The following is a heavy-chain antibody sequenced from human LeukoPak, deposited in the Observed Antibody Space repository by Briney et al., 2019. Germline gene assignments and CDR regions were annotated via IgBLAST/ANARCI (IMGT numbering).Heavy chain of an antibody. J-gene: IGHJ4*02. CDR3: ATIRAGYSSGWYGYWDY. CDR1: GGTFISYA. D-gene: IGHD6-13*01. CDR2: IIPIFGTA. Sequence: GSSVKVSCKASGGTFISYAISWVRQAPGQGLEWMGGIIPIFGTANYAQKFQGRVTSTADESTSTAYMELSSLRSADTAVYYCATIRAGYSSGWYGYWDYWGQGTLVTVSS. V-gene: IGHV1-69*01.